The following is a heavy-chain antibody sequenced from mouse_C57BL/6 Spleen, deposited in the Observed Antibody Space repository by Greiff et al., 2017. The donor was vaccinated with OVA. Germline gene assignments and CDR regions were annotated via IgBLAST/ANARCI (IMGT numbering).Heavy chain of an antibody. D-gene: IGHD1-1*01. CDR2: IDPNSGGT. V-gene: IGHV1-72*01. J-gene: IGHJ3*01. CDR3: ARSNYYGSRGAWFAY. Sequence: QVQLQQPGAELVKPGASVKLSCKASGYTFTSYWMHWVKQRPGRGLEWIGRIDPNSGGTKYNEKFQSKATLTVDKPSSTAYMQLSSLTSAASAVYYCARSNYYGSRGAWFAYWGQGTLVTVSA. CDR1: GYTFTSYW.